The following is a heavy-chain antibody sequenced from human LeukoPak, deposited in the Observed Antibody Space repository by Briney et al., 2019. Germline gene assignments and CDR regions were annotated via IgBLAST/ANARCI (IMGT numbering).Heavy chain of an antibody. CDR3: ARGPPTDYYDSSGFYYVFDY. CDR1: GGSFSGYY. J-gene: IGHJ4*02. V-gene: IGHV4-34*01. CDR2: INHSRST. D-gene: IGHD3-22*01. Sequence: NASETLSLTCAVYGGSFSGYYWSWIRQPPGKGLEWIGEINHSRSTNYNPSLKSRVTISVDTSKNQFSLKLSSVTAADTAVYFCARGPPTDYYDSSGFYYVFDYWGQGTLVTVSS.